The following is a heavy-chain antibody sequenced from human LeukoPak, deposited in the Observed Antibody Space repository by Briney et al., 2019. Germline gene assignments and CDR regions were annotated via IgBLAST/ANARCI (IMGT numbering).Heavy chain of an antibody. V-gene: IGHV1-2*02. CDR3: ARAAIDYYDSSGPPDY. J-gene: IGHJ4*02. Sequence: ASVKVSCKASGYTFTGYYMHWVRQAPGQGLEWMGWINPNSGGTNYAQKFQGRVTMTRDTSISTAYMELSRLRSDDTAVYYCARAAIDYYDSSGPPDYWGQGTLVTVSS. D-gene: IGHD3-22*01. CDR1: GYTFTGYY. CDR2: INPNSGGT.